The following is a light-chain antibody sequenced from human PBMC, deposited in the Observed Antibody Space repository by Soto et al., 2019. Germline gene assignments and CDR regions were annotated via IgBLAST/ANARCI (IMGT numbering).Light chain of an antibody. CDR3: TSSTSDSLYV. Sequence: QSVLTQPASVSGSPGQSITISCTGTSSDVGGNKYVSWYQQYPGKAPKLLINKVSNRPSGVSNRFSGSKSGNTASLTISGLLAEDEADYFCTSSTSDSLYVFGTGTKLTVL. V-gene: IGLV2-14*01. J-gene: IGLJ1*01. CDR1: SSDVGGNKY. CDR2: KVS.